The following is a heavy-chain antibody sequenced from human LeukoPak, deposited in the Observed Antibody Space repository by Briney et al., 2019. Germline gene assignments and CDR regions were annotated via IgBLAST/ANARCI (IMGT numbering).Heavy chain of an antibody. V-gene: IGHV1-8*03. CDR2: MNPNSGNT. CDR3: ARGIGYDSSGNDAFDI. D-gene: IGHD3-22*01. Sequence: ASVKVSCKASGYTFTSYDISWVRQATGQGLEWMGWMNPNSGNTGYAQKFQGRVTITRNTSISTAYMELSSLRSEDTAVYYCARGIGYDSSGNDAFDIWGQGTMVTVSS. CDR1: GYTFTSYD. J-gene: IGHJ3*02.